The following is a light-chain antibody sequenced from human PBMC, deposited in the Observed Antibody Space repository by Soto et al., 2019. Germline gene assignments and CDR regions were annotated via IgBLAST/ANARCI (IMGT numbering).Light chain of an antibody. J-gene: IGKJ5*01. CDR2: ATS. CDR1: QTIRSH. V-gene: IGKV1-39*01. CDR3: QQSYSTPIT. Sequence: GDRVTITCRASQTIRSHLNWYQQKPGEAPKIVIYATSTLQSGVPSRFNGSVSGTDFTLSISSLQPEDFATYYCQQSYSTPITFGQGTRLEIK.